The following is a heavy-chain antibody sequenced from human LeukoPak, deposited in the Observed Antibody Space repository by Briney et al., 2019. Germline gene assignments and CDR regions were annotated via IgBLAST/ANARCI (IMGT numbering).Heavy chain of an antibody. Sequence: GSLRLSCAASGFTVSSNYMSWIRQSPGKGLEWIGEINHSGSTNYNPSLKSRVTISADTSMNQFSLKMRSMTAADTALYYCARARGTVAIDYWGQGTRVTVSS. D-gene: IGHD5-12*01. CDR3: ARARGTVAIDY. J-gene: IGHJ4*01. CDR1: GFTVSSNY. V-gene: IGHV4-34*01. CDR2: INHSGST.